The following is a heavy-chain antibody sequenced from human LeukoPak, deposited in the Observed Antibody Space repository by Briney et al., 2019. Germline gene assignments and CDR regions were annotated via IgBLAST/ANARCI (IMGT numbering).Heavy chain of an antibody. CDR1: GYTFTSYG. CDR2: ISAYNGNT. V-gene: IGHV1-18*01. Sequence: ASVKVSCKASGYTFTSYGISWVRQAPGQGLEWMGWISAYNGNTNYAQKFQGRVTITADKSTSTAYMELSSLRSEDTAVYYCARAEDTAIMGENWFDPWGQGTLVTVSS. J-gene: IGHJ5*02. CDR3: ARAEDTAIMGENWFDP. D-gene: IGHD5-18*01.